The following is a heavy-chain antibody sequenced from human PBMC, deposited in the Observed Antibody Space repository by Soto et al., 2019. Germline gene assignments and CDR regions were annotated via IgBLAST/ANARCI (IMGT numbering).Heavy chain of an antibody. CDR1: GFTFRSHA. V-gene: IGHV3-23*01. D-gene: IGHD6-19*01. Sequence: LRLSCEASGFTFRSHAMSWVRQAPGKELEWVSAISGSGESTYYADSVKGRFTISRDIPENALYLQMNSLRAEDTAVYYCAKEIGIAVSGSFDYWGQGIQVTVSS. J-gene: IGHJ4*02. CDR2: ISGSGEST. CDR3: AKEIGIAVSGSFDY.